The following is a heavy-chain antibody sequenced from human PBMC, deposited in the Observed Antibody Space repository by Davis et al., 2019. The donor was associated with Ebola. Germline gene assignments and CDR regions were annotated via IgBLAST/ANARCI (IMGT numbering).Heavy chain of an antibody. CDR1: GFTFSSYW. CDR3: ARDSRRVYYDSSGYYSDAFDI. CDR2: IWYDGSNK. J-gene: IGHJ3*02. D-gene: IGHD3-22*01. V-gene: IGHV3-33*08. Sequence: PGGSLRLSCAASGFTFSSYWMSWARQAPGKGLEWVAVIWYDGSNKYYADSVTGRFTISRDNAKNTLYLQMDSLRAEDTAVYYCARDSRRVYYDSSGYYSDAFDIWGQGTMVTVSS.